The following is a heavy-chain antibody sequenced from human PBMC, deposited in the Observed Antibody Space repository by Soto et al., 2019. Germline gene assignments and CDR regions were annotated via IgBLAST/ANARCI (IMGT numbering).Heavy chain of an antibody. J-gene: IGHJ3*02. Sequence: QVQLVQSGAEVKKPGASVKVSCKASGYTFTSYGISWVRQAPGQGLEWMGWISAYNGNTNYAQKLQGRVTMTTDTSTSTAYMDLRSLRSDDTAVYYCARDQDIFTGWNRDAAFDIWGQGTMATVSS. D-gene: IGHD3-9*01. CDR1: GYTFTSYG. V-gene: IGHV1-18*01. CDR3: ARDQDIFTGWNRDAAFDI. CDR2: ISAYNGNT.